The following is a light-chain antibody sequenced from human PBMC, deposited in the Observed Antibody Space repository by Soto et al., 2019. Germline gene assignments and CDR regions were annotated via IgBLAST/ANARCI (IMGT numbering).Light chain of an antibody. V-gene: IGLV1-40*01. CDR3: QSYDSSLSGWV. CDR1: SSNIGAGYV. J-gene: IGLJ3*02. Sequence: QSVLTQPPSVSGARGQRVTISCTGSSSNIGAGYVVHWYQQLPGTAPKLLIYGNSNRPSGVPDRFSGSKSGTSASLAITGLQAEDEADYYCQSYDSSLSGWVFGGGTKLTVL. CDR2: GNS.